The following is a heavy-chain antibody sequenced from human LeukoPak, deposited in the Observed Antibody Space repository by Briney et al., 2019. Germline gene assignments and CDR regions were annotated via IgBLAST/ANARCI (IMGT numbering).Heavy chain of an antibody. Sequence: GESLKISCKGSGYSFTSYWIGWVRQMPGKGLEWMGIIYPGDSDTRYSPSFQGQVTISADKSISTAYLQWSSLKASDTAMYYCATYYYDSSGYFPRGYFQHWGQGTLVTVSS. CDR1: GYSFTSYW. J-gene: IGHJ1*01. CDR2: IYPGDSDT. D-gene: IGHD3-22*01. V-gene: IGHV5-51*01. CDR3: ATYYYDSSGYFPRGYFQH.